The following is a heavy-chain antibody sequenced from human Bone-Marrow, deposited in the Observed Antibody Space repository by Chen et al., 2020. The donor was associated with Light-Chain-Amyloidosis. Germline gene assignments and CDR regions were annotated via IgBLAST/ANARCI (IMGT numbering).Heavy chain of an antibody. Sequence: VQLVESGGGLVQPGGSLRLSCATSGFNFSSFGMSWVRQAPGKGLEWVSTVSGSTVSTYYAGAVKGRFIISRDNSKSTLYLQMNSLRAGYTAVYFCTRKGGYFDFWGQGSLVTVSS. J-gene: IGHJ4*02. CDR2: VSGSTVST. CDR1: GFNFSSFG. D-gene: IGHD3-10*01. CDR3: TRKGGYFDF. V-gene: IGHV3-23*04.